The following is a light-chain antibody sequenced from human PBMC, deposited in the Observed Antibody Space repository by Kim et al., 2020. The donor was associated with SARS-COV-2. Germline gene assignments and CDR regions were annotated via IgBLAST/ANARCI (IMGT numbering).Light chain of an antibody. Sequence: GQTVRITCQGDSLRSYDASWYQQKPGQAPVLVIYGKNNRPSGIPDRFSGSSSGNTASLTITGAQAEDEADYYCNSRDSSGNHLGVFGTGTKVTVL. J-gene: IGLJ1*01. V-gene: IGLV3-19*01. CDR3: NSRDSSGNHLGV. CDR2: GKN. CDR1: SLRSYD.